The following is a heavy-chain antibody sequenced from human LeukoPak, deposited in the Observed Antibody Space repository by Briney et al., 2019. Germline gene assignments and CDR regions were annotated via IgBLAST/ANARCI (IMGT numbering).Heavy chain of an antibody. CDR2: ISHDGGYQ. J-gene: IGHJ6*02. Sequence: GGSLRLSCAASGFTFSSHAMHWVRQAPGEGLKWVAVISHDGGYQDYADSVKGRFTISRDNPRNTLYLQMNSLRSEDTAVYYCAWELTKRYDSWGQGTTVTVSS. CDR3: AWELTKRYDS. D-gene: IGHD5-24*01. V-gene: IGHV3-30-3*01. CDR1: GFTFSSHA.